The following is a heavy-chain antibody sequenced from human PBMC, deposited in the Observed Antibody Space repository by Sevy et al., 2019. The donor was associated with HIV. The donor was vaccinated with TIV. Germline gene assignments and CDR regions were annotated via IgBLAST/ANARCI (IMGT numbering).Heavy chain of an antibody. CDR1: GFTFSHYG. V-gene: IGHV3-30*02. J-gene: IGHJ4*02. CDR3: AKNTAAAGVGGFDY. Sequence: GGSLRLSCAASGFTFSHYGMHWVRQAPGKGLEWVTFIQYDGNNKYYADSVKGRFTISRDNSKNMFFLQMYDLRAEDTALYYCAKNTAAAGVGGFDYWGQGALVTVSS. CDR2: IQYDGNNK. D-gene: IGHD6-13*01.